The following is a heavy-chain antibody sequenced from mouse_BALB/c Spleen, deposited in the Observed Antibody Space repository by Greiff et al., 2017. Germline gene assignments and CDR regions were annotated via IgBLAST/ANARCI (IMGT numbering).Heavy chain of an antibody. Sequence: VKLMESGAELAKPGASVKMSCKASGYTFTSYWMHWVKQRPGQGLEWIGYINPSTGYTEYNQKFKDKATLTADKSSSTAYMQLSSLTSEDSAVYYCANDGYYAMDYWGQGTSVTVSS. J-gene: IGHJ4*01. CDR3: ANDGYYAMDY. CDR2: INPSTGYT. V-gene: IGHV1-7*01. CDR1: GYTFTSYW. D-gene: IGHD2-12*01.